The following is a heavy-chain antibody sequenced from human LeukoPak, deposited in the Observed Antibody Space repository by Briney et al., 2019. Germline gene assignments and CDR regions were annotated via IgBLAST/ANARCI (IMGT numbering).Heavy chain of an antibody. D-gene: IGHD5-18*01. CDR1: GFTVSSNY. CDR2: IYSGGST. J-gene: IGHJ4*02. CDR3: TRDFGMYSYNGADY. V-gene: IGHV3-66*01. Sequence: GGSLRLSCAASGFTVSSNYMSWVRQAPGKGLEWVSVIYSGGSTYYADSVKGRFTISRDNSKNTLYLQMNSLRAEDTAVYYCTRDFGMYSYNGADYWGQGTLVTVSS.